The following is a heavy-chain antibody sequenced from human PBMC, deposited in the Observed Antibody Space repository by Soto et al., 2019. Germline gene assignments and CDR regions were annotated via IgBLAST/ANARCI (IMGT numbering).Heavy chain of an antibody. J-gene: IGHJ1*01. D-gene: IGHD6-19*01. CDR2: IGGGGNT. CDR1: GFTFGNYA. V-gene: IGHV3-23*01. Sequence: GGSLRLSCAASGFTFGNYAISWVRQAPGKGPEWVSSIGGGGNTYYADSVKGRFTISRDNSKNTLYLQMNSLRAEDTAVYYCAKGVPGIAVAGTGYFQHWGQGTLVTVSS. CDR3: AKGVPGIAVAGTGYFQH.